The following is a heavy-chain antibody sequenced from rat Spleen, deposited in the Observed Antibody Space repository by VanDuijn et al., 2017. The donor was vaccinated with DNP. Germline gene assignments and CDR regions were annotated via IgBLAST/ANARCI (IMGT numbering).Heavy chain of an antibody. CDR1: GFTFNKYW. Sequence: EVQLVESGGDLVQPGRSLKLSCVASGFTFNKYWMTWIRQVPGKGLEWVAAITSSGGSTYYPDSVKGRFTISRDNAKNTLYLQMNSLRSEDTATYYCARGSGTYYWYFHFWGPGTMVTVSS. CDR3: ARGSGTYYWYFHF. CDR2: ITSSGGST. D-gene: IGHD5-1*01. V-gene: IGHV5-31*01. J-gene: IGHJ1*01.